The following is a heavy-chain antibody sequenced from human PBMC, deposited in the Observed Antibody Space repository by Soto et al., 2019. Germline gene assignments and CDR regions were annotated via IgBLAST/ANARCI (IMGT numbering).Heavy chain of an antibody. D-gene: IGHD3-22*01. CDR3: VRATYFSDSSGYTRCFDY. CDR2: ISDSSSFT. Sequence: GGSLRLSCAASGFSFSDYYMSWIRQAPGKGLEWISYISDSSSFTNYADSVKGRFTISRDNAKNSLYLQMNSLKTEDTAVYYCVRATYFSDSSGYTRCFDYWGQGTLVTVSS. V-gene: IGHV3-11*05. J-gene: IGHJ4*02. CDR1: GFSFSDYY.